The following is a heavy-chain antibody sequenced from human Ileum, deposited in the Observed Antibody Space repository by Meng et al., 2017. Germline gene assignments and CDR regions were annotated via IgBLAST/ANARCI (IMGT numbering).Heavy chain of an antibody. CDR3: ARSGVTTVTYLD. Sequence: GQVQAWGGGLLQASETLSLTRAIGGASFSSYYWSWIRQPPGKGLGWIGEISRSGTTNYNPSLKSRVTISVDTSKNQFSLTVTSVTAADSALYYCARSGVTTVTYLDWGQETLVTVSS. CDR1: GASFSSYY. J-gene: IGHJ4*02. CDR2: ISRSGTT. V-gene: IGHV4-34*01. D-gene: IGHD4-11*01.